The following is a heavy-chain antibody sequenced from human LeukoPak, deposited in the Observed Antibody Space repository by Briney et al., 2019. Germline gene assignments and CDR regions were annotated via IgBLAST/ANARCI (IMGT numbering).Heavy chain of an antibody. D-gene: IGHD1-26*01. J-gene: IGHJ6*03. Sequence: GGSLRLSCAASGFTFSSYWMSWVRQAPGKGLEWVANIKQDGSEKYYVDSVKGRFTISRDNAKNSLYLQMNSLRAEDTAVYYCTRDQSRVGLYYYYYTDVWGKGTTVTVSS. CDR2: IKQDGSEK. CDR3: TRDQSRVGLYYYYYTDV. CDR1: GFTFSSYW. V-gene: IGHV3-7*01.